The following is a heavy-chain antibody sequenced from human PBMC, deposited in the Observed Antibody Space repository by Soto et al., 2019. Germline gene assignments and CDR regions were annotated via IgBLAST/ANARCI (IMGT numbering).Heavy chain of an antibody. CDR3: ARDSSPYGDYVGFDY. J-gene: IGHJ4*02. CDR2: TYHSGST. D-gene: IGHD4-17*01. V-gene: IGHV4-30-2*01. CDR1: GGSISSGGYS. Sequence: PSETLSLTCAVSGGSISSGGYSWSWIRQPPGKGLEWIGYTYHSGSTYYNPSLKSRVTISVDRSKNQFSLRLRSVTAADTAVYYCARDSSPYGDYVGFDYWGQGTLVTVSS.